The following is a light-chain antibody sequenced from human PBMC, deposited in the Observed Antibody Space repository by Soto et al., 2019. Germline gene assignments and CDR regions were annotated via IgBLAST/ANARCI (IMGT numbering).Light chain of an antibody. Sequence: DIHMTQSPSSVSASVGDRVTITCRASQSISTYLNWYQQKPGKVPKLLIYAASSLQSGVPSRFSGSGSGTDFTLTISSLQPEDFATYYCQQTHTTFTFGGGTTVEIK. CDR1: QSISTY. CDR2: AAS. J-gene: IGKJ4*01. CDR3: QQTHTTFT. V-gene: IGKV1-39*01.